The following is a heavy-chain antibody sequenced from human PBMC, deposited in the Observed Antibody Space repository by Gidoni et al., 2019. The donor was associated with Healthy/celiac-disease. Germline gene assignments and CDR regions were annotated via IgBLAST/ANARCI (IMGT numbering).Heavy chain of an antibody. CDR1: AFPFRSYW. Sequence: EVQLVESGGGLVQPGGSLRLSCAASAFPFRSYWMSWVRQAPGKGLGWVANIKQDGSEKYYVDSVKGRFTISRDNAKNSLYLQMNSLRAEDTAVYYCARDSNQLPLRYSLDAFDIWGQGTMVTVSS. CDR2: IKQDGSEK. D-gene: IGHD2-2*01. CDR3: ARDSNQLPLRYSLDAFDI. V-gene: IGHV3-7*03. J-gene: IGHJ3*02.